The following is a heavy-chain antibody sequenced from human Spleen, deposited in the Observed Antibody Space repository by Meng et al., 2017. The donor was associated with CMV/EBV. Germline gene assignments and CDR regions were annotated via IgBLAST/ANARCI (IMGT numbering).Heavy chain of an antibody. J-gene: IGHJ4*02. CDR1: GFTFSRYW. V-gene: IGHV3-74*01. CDR3: AREGYSYGYAFDF. CDR2: SNGDGSSK. D-gene: IGHD5-18*01. Sequence: GFGFTFSRYWMDWVRQVPGKGLVWVSHSNGDGSSKRYADSVKGRFTISRDNAKNTLYLQMNSLRAEDTAVYSCAREGYSYGYAFDFWGQGTLVTVSS.